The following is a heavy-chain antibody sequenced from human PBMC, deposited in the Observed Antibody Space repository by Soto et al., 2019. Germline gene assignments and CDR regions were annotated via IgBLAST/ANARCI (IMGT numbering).Heavy chain of an antibody. Sequence: DVQLLESGGDLVQPGGSLRLSCVASGFTFSSYAMSWVRQAPGKGLEWVSSMSGAGRSSYDADSMKGRFTISRDNSKNTLYLQMNNLRAEDTALYYCAKGPIFGVEIIYDYWGQGTLVTVSS. D-gene: IGHD3-3*01. J-gene: IGHJ4*02. CDR3: AKGPIFGVEIIYDY. CDR2: MSGAGRSS. V-gene: IGHV3-23*01. CDR1: GFTFSSYA.